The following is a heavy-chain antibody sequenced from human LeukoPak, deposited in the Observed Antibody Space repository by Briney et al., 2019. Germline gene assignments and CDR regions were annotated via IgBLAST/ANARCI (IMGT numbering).Heavy chain of an antibody. CDR2: INPNSGNT. D-gene: IGHD3-3*01. CDR1: GYTFTGYY. Sequence: ASVKVSCKASGYTFTGYYMHWVRQAPGQGLEWMGWINPNSGNTGYAQKFQGRVTITRNTSISTAYMEPSSLRSEDTAVYYCARAIGSGYYEYYYYMDVWGKGTTVTVSS. CDR3: ARAIGSGYYEYYYYMDV. J-gene: IGHJ6*03. V-gene: IGHV1-8*03.